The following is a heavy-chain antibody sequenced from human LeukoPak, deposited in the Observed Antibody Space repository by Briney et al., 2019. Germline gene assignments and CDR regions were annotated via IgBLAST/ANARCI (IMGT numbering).Heavy chain of an antibody. CDR3: ARDHGAFDY. J-gene: IGHJ4*02. Sequence: GGSLRLSCAASGFTFSNFALHWVRQAPGGGLEWVALISSDGSYEYCADSVKGRFTISRDNSENTLYLQMTNLRAEDTAVYFCARDHGAFDYWGQGTLVTVSS. V-gene: IGHV3-30*04. CDR2: ISSDGSYE. D-gene: IGHD3-10*01. CDR1: GFTFSNFA.